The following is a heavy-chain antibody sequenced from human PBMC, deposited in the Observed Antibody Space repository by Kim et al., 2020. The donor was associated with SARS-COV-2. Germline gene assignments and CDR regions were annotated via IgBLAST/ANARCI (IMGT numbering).Heavy chain of an antibody. CDR3: ARDGSAYYYDSSGYYYVPFYYYYYGMDV. J-gene: IGHJ6*02. V-gene: IGHV3-30*04. Sequence: GGSLRLSCAASGFTFSSYAMHWVRQAPGKGLEWVAVISYDGSNKYYADSVKGRFTISRDNSKNTLYLQMNSLRAEDAAVYYCARDGSAYYYDSSGYYYVPFYYYYYGMDVWGQGTTVTVSS. CDR2: ISYDGSNK. CDR1: GFTFSSYA. D-gene: IGHD3-22*01.